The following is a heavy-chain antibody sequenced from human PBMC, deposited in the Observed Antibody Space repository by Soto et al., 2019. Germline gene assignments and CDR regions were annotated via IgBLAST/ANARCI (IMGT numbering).Heavy chain of an antibody. CDR1: GYTFTSFG. J-gene: IGHJ4*02. CDR2: ISGYNGDT. Sequence: ASVKVSCKVSGYTFTSFGISWVRQAPGQGLEWMGWISGYNGDTDIRQNLQGRLTMTRDTATSTVYMELRSLRSDDTAVNYCARDKMIYTFGSGTFDYWGQGAAVTVSS. V-gene: IGHV1-18*04. D-gene: IGHD3-10*01. CDR3: ARDKMIYTFGSGTFDY.